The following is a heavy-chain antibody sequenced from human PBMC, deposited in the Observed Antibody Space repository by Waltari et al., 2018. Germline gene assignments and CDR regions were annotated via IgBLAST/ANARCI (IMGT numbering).Heavy chain of an antibody. J-gene: IGHJ4*02. Sequence: QVQLVESGGGVVQPGRSLRLSCAASGFTFNTYAMHWVRQAPGKGLEWVAMIWFDGSNKHYADSVKGRFTISRDNSKNTLYLQMNSLRAEDTAVYYCVTDPPGSGWSFDSWGQGTLVTVSS. V-gene: IGHV3-33*01. CDR3: VTDPPGSGWSFDS. CDR2: IWFDGSNK. D-gene: IGHD6-19*01. CDR1: GFTFNTYA.